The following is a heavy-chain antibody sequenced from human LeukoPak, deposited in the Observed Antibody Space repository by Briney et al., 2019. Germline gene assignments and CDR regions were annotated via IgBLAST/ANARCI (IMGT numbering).Heavy chain of an antibody. Sequence: EASVKVSCKASGYTFTIYDINWVRQATGQGLEWMGWMNPNSGNTGYAQKFQGRVTMTRNTSISTAYMELSSLRSEDTAVYYCARGGDSSSWYEFDPWGQGTLVTVSS. CDR2: MNPNSGNT. J-gene: IGHJ5*02. V-gene: IGHV1-8*01. D-gene: IGHD6-13*01. CDR1: GYTFTIYD. CDR3: ARGGDSSSWYEFDP.